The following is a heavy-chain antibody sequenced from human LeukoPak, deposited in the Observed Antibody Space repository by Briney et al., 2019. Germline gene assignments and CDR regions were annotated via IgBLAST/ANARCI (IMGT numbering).Heavy chain of an antibody. Sequence: SETLSLTCTVPGDPISSSSYYWGWIRQPPVKGLEWIGSIYYNGSTYYNPYLKNHVTQSVDTSKNQFSLKLSSVTAADTAVYYCAREPYCSSTSCYRKYYFDYWGQGTLVTVSS. CDR2: IYYNGST. CDR3: AREPYCSSTSCYRKYYFDY. D-gene: IGHD2-2*02. CDR1: GDPISSSSYY. V-gene: IGHV4-39*07. J-gene: IGHJ4*02.